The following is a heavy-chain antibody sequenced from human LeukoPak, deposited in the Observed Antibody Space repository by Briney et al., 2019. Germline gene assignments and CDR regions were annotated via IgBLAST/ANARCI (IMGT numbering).Heavy chain of an antibody. CDR2: ISGSGGST. Sequence: GGSLRLSCAASGFTLSSYAMSWVRQAPGKGLEWVSAISGSGGSTYYADSVKGRFTISRDNSKNTLYLQMNSLRAEDTAVYYCAKKIRIAARSGYFQHWGQGTLVTVSS. CDR3: AKKIRIAARSGYFQH. CDR1: GFTLSSYA. J-gene: IGHJ1*01. V-gene: IGHV3-23*01. D-gene: IGHD6-6*01.